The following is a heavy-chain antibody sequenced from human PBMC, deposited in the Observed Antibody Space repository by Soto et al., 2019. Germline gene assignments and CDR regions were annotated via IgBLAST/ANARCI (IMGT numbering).Heavy chain of an antibody. V-gene: IGHV1-69*01. J-gene: IGHJ6*02. D-gene: IGHD2-15*01. CDR3: ARGLDHCSGGSCYSSGYYYYGMDV. Sequence: QVQLVQSGAEVKKPGSSVKVSCKASGGTFSSCAISWVRQAPGQGLEWMGGIIPIFGTANYAQKVQGRVTITADESTSTAYMELSSLRSEDTAVYYCARGLDHCSGGSCYSSGYYYYGMDVWGQGTTVTVSS. CDR1: GGTFSSCA. CDR2: IIPIFGTA.